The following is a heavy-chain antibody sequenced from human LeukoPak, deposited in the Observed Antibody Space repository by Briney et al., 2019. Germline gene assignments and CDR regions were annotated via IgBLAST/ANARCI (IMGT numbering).Heavy chain of an antibody. J-gene: IGHJ3*02. V-gene: IGHV4-39*01. Sequence: SETLSLTCTVSGGSISSSSYYWGWNRQPQGKGLEWIVNIYYSGRTYYYPSLKSRVAISVDTSKNQFSLKLTSVTAADTAVYYCASTYCSGGSCYGAFDIWGQGTMVTVSS. CDR3: ASTYCSGGSCYGAFDI. CDR1: GGSISSSSYY. CDR2: IYYSGRT. D-gene: IGHD2-15*01.